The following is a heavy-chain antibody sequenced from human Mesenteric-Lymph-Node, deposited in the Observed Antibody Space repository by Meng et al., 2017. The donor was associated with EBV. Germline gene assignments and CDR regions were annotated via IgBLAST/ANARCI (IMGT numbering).Heavy chain of an antibody. Sequence: QLQLQEAGPGLVKPSETLSFTCTVSGGSISSRSYFWGWIRQPPGKGLEWIGSIYYSGSTYYNPSLKSRVTMSVDTSKNQFSLKLSSVTAADTAVYYCARVVLAATVYFFDYWGQGTLVTVSS. CDR3: ARVVLAATVYFFDY. CDR2: IYYSGST. V-gene: IGHV4-39*01. J-gene: IGHJ4*02. D-gene: IGHD4-17*01. CDR1: GGSISSRSYF.